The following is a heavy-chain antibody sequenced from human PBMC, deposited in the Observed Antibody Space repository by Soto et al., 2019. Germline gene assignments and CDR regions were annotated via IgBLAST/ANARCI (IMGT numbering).Heavy chain of an antibody. CDR1: GFTFGDYA. CDR3: AKDAVPYNGEWDWFDT. V-gene: IGHV3-23*01. Sequence: QFLESGGGLVQPGGSLRVHCVASGFTFGDYAMSWVRQAPGKGLEWVSSIGGGGSDTYYAASVKGRSTISRDNSKSTLYLQMNNLRVEDTAVYYCAKDAVPYNGEWDWFDTWGQGTLVTVSS. CDR2: IGGGGSDT. D-gene: IGHD3-10*01. J-gene: IGHJ5*02.